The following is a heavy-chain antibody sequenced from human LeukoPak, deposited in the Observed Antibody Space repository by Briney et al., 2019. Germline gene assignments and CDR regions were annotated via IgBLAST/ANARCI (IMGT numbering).Heavy chain of an antibody. CDR2: INHSGST. Sequence: SETLSLTCAVYGGSFSGYYWSWIRQPPGKGLEWIGEINHSGSTNYNPSLKSRVTISVDTSKNQFSLKMNSVTAADTAVYFCARGTKGFGRIYLDYWGQGTLVTVSS. V-gene: IGHV4-34*01. J-gene: IGHJ4*02. CDR3: ARGTKGFGRIYLDY. CDR1: GGSFSGYY. D-gene: IGHD2/OR15-2a*01.